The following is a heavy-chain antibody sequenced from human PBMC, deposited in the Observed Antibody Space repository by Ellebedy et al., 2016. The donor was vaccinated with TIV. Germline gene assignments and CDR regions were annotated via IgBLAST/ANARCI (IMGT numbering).Heavy chain of an antibody. CDR2: IFPGDSDT. V-gene: IGHV5-51*01. CDR3: ATHTVGSSL. D-gene: IGHD1-26*01. J-gene: IGHJ4*02. CDR1: GYTFNKYW. Sequence: KVSCKASGYTFNKYWIGWVRQMPGKGLEWMGVIFPGDSDTRYRPSFRGQVTISADKSITTAYLQWNSLKASDTATYYCATHTVGSSLWGQGTLVSVSS.